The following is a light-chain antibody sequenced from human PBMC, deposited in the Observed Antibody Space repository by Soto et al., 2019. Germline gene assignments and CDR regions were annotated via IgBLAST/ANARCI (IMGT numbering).Light chain of an antibody. CDR1: QSLSSSY. J-gene: IGKJ1*01. V-gene: IGKV3-20*01. CDR2: GAS. Sequence: EFVLTQSPGTLALSPGERATLSCRASQSLSSSYLAWYQQKPGQAPRLLIYGASSRATGIPDRFSGSGSGTAFTLTISSLEPEDCAVYYCQQYGSSPWTFGQGTKVEIK. CDR3: QQYGSSPWT.